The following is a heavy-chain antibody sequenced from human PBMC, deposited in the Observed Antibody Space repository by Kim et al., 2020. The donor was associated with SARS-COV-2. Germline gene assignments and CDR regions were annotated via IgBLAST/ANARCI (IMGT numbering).Heavy chain of an antibody. Sequence: GGSLRLSCAASGFTFSNYWMSWVRQAPGKGLEWVANIKQAGSEKFYVDSVKGRFTISRDNAKNSLYLQMNSLRAEDTAVYYCARDRAVYYYDSSTYYQRGGMDVWGQGTTVTVSS. D-gene: IGHD3-22*01. CDR1: GFTFSNYW. CDR2: IKQAGSEK. CDR3: ARDRAVYYYDSSTYYQRGGMDV. V-gene: IGHV3-7*01. J-gene: IGHJ6*02.